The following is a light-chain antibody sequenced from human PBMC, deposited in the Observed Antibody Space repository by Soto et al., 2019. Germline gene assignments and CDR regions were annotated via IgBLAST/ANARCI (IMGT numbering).Light chain of an antibody. CDR1: QSISSW. J-gene: IGKJ1*01. CDR3: QQYKSYSWT. Sequence: DIQMTQSPSTLSASVGDRVTITCRASQSISSWLAWYQQKPGKAPKLLIYDASSLEGGVPSRFSGSGSGTEFTLTISSLQPDDSASYYCQQYKSYSWTFGQGTKVDIK. V-gene: IGKV1-5*01. CDR2: DAS.